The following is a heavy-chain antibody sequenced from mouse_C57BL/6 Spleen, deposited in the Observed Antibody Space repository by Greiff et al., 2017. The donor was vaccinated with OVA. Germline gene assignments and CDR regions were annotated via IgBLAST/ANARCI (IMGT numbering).Heavy chain of an antibody. CDR3: ASGTAYFDY. V-gene: IGHV3-6*01. D-gene: IGHD4-1*01. CDR1: GYSITSGYY. CDR2: ISYDGSN. Sequence: EVKLMESGPGLVKPSQSLSLTCSVTGYSITSGYYWNWIRQFPGNKLEWMGYISYDGSNNYNPSLKNRISITRDTSKNQFFLKLNSVTTEDTATYYCASGTAYFDYWGQGTTLTVSS. J-gene: IGHJ2*01.